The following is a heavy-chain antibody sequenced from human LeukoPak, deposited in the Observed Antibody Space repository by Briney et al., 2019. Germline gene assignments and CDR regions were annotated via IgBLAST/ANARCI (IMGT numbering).Heavy chain of an antibody. CDR1: GFTFSDYS. D-gene: IGHD5-12*01. CDR2: VGISSGNT. CDR3: ARDHRYAFDT. Sequence: GGSLRLSCAASGFTFSDYSVIWVRQAPGKGLEWISYVGISSGNTKYADSVKGRFTISGDSAKNSVFLQMNNLRVEDTAVYHSARDHRYAFDTWGQGTLVTVSS. V-gene: IGHV3-48*04. J-gene: IGHJ4*02.